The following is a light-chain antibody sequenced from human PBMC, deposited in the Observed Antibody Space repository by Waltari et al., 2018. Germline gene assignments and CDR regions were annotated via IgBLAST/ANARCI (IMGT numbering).Light chain of an antibody. CDR3: QQRSNWPPFT. J-gene: IGKJ3*01. Sequence: EIVLTQSPATLSLSPGERATLPCRASQSVSSYLAWYQQKPGQAPRLLIYDASNRATGIPARFSGRGSGTDVTLTISSLEPEDFAVYYCQQRSNWPPFTFGPGTKVDIK. V-gene: IGKV3-11*01. CDR2: DAS. CDR1: QSVSSY.